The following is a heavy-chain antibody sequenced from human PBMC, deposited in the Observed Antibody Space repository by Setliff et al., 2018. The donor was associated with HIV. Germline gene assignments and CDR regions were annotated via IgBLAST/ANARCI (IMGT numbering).Heavy chain of an antibody. CDR1: GYTFNSYG. Sequence: ASVKVSCKASGYTFNSYGISWVRQAPGQGPEWVGWIATYNGNTNYAQRLQGRVTLTTDTSTSTAYMELRSLRFDDTAVYFCARGVSQAYTYGSGVYYYFDFWGLGTLVTVS. D-gene: IGHD6-19*01. CDR2: IATYNGNT. V-gene: IGHV1-18*01. CDR3: ARGVSQAYTYGSGVYYYFDF. J-gene: IGHJ4*02.